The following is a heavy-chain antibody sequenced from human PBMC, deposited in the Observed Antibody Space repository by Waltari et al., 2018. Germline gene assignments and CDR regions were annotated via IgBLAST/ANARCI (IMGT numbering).Heavy chain of an antibody. V-gene: IGHV4-39*01. J-gene: IGHJ4*02. CDR2: IYYSGST. CDR3: ARHPERGAAAGTFDY. Sequence: QLQLQESGPGLVKPSETLSLPCTVSGASISSSNSYWGWIRQPPGKGLEWIGSIYYSGSTYYNPSLKSRVTISVDTSKNHFSLKLSSVTAADTAVYYCARHPERGAAAGTFDYWGQGTLVTVSS. D-gene: IGHD6-13*01. CDR1: GASISSSNSY.